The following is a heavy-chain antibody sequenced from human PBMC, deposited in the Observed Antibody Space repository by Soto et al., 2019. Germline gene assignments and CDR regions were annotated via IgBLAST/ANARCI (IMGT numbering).Heavy chain of an antibody. Sequence: DVQVVESGGGLIQPGGSLGLSCAVSGFTVNGKKYVTWVRQAPGKGLEWLSALYIADGTYYADSVKGRFTVSIDSSKNTVYLKMNNLSPEDTAVYYCATWLLREHAFDVWGLGAMVTVSS. CDR3: ATWLLREHAFDV. D-gene: IGHD1-26*01. V-gene: IGHV3-53*01. CDR2: LYIADGT. CDR1: GFTVNGKKY. J-gene: IGHJ3*01.